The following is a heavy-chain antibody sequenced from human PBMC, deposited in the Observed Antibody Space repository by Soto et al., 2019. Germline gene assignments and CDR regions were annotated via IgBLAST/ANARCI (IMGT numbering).Heavy chain of an antibody. CDR3: ARDALRGGYSYGYDFDY. CDR2: ISYDGSNK. J-gene: IGHJ4*02. D-gene: IGHD5-18*01. Sequence: GGSLRLSCAASGFTFSSYAMHWVRQAPGKGLEWVAVISYDGSNKYYADSVKGRFTISRDNSKNTLYLQMNSLRAEDTAVYYCARDALRGGYSYGYDFDYWGQGTLVTVSS. CDR1: GFTFSSYA. V-gene: IGHV3-30-3*01.